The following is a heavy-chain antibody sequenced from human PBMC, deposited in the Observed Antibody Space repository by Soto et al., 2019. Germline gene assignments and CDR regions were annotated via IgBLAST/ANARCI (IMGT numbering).Heavy chain of an antibody. D-gene: IGHD3-22*01. CDR3: AKINYYDSSGYPQRDAFDI. CDR2: ISYDGSNK. V-gene: IGHV3-30*18. Sequence: SLRLSCAASGFTFSSYGMHWVRQAPGKGLEWVAVISYDGSNKYYADSVKGRFTISRDNSKNTLYLQMNSLRAEDTAVYYCAKINYYDSSGYPQRDAFDIWGQGTMVTVSS. CDR1: GFTFSSYG. J-gene: IGHJ3*02.